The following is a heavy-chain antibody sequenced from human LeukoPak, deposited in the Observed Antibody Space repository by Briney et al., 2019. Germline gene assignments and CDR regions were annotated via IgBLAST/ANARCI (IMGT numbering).Heavy chain of an antibody. V-gene: IGHV3-48*03. CDR3: SRASSGWANNAFDI. CDR1: GFTSSSYE. J-gene: IGHJ3*02. Sequence: GGSLRLSCAASGFTSSSYEMNWVRQAPGKGLEWVSYISSSGSTIYYADSVKGRFTISRDNAKNSLYLQMNSLRAEDTAVYYGSRASSGWANNAFDIWGQGTMVTVSS. D-gene: IGHD6-19*01. CDR2: ISSSGSTI.